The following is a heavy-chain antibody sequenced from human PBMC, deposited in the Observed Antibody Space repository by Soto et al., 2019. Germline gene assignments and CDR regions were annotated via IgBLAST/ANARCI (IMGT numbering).Heavy chain of an antibody. CDR2: IYYSGST. CDR3: ASSKLGATYYYGMDV. D-gene: IGHD1-26*01. Sequence: QVQLQESGPGLVKPSETLFLTCTVSGGSISSYYWSWIRQPPGKGLEWIGYIYYSGSTNYNPSLKSRVTISVDTSKNQFSLKLSSVTAADTAVYYCASSKLGATYYYGMDVWGQGTTVTVSS. V-gene: IGHV4-59*01. J-gene: IGHJ6*02. CDR1: GGSISSYY.